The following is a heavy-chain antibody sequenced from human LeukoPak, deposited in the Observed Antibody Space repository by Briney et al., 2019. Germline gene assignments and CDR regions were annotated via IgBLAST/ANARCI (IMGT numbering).Heavy chain of an antibody. J-gene: IGHJ4*02. D-gene: IGHD1-26*01. CDR3: TRVVWAACCGSYLDS. V-gene: IGHV4-39*07. CDR2: INHSGST. CDR1: GGSISSSSYY. Sequence: SETLSLTCTVSGGSISSSSYYWGWIRQPPGKGLEWIGEINHSGSTNYNPSLKSRVTMSVDTSKNQFSLKLTSVTAADTAVYYCTRVVWAACCGSYLDSWGQGTQVTVSS.